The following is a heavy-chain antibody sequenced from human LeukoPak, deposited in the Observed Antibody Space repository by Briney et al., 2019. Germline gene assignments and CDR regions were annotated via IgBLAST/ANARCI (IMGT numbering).Heavy chain of an antibody. V-gene: IGHV3-23*01. D-gene: IGHD3-10*01. Sequence: PGGSLRLSCAASGFTFSSYAMSWVRQAPGKGLEWVSAISGSGGSTYYADSVKGRFTISRDNSKNTLYLQMNSLRAEDTAVYYCAFVWFGESAAPYYFDYWGQGTLVTVSS. CDR2: ISGSGGST. CDR3: AFVWFGESAAPYYFDY. J-gene: IGHJ4*02. CDR1: GFTFSSYA.